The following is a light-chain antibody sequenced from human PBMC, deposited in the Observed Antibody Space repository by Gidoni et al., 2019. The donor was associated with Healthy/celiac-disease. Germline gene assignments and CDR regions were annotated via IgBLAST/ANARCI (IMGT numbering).Light chain of an antibody. CDR1: QSVSSSY. CDR2: GAS. CDR3: QQYGSSPFT. J-gene: IGKJ3*01. V-gene: IGKV3-20*01. Sequence: EIVLKQSPGTMSLSPGERATLSCRASQSVSSSYLAWYQQKPGQAPRLLIYGASSRATGIPDRFSCSGSGTDFTLTISRLEPEDFAVYYCQQYGSSPFTFXPXTKVDIK.